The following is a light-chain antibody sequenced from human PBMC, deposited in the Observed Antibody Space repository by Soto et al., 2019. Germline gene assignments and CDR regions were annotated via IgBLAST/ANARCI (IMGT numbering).Light chain of an antibody. V-gene: IGKV1-5*01. CDR1: QSVNSW. CDR2: DAS. Sequence: DLQMTQSPSTLSASVGDTVTITCRASQSVNSWVAWYQQKPGKAPKLLIYDASSLESGVPSRFSGSESGTEFTLTISSLQPDDFATYYCQQHNRFSLTFGGGTKVEI. J-gene: IGKJ4*01. CDR3: QQHNRFSLT.